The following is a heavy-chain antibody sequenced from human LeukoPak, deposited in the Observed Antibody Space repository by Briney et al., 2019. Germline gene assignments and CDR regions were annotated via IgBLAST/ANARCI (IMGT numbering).Heavy chain of an antibody. CDR1: GYTFTSYY. V-gene: IGHV1-24*01. CDR3: AIQGGGITIFGVVTTNSYNWFDP. D-gene: IGHD3-3*01. J-gene: IGHJ5*02. Sequence: GASVKVSCKASGYTFTSYYMHWVRQAPGKGLEWMGGFDPEDGETIYAQKFQGRVTMTEDTSTATAYMELSSLRSEDTAVYYCAIQGGGITIFGVVTTNSYNWFDPWGQGTLVTVSS. CDR2: FDPEDGET.